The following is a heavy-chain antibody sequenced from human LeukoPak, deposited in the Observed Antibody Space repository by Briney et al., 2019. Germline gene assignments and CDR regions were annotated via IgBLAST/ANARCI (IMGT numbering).Heavy chain of an antibody. V-gene: IGHV4-34*01. Sequence: SETLSLTCAVYGGSFSGYYWGWIRQPPGKGLEWIGEINHSGSTNYNPSLKSRVTISVDTSKNQFSLKLSSVTAADTAVYYCASNTIFGVVIRSDYWGQGTLVTVSS. CDR1: GGSFSGYY. CDR3: ASNTIFGVVIRSDY. D-gene: IGHD3-3*01. CDR2: INHSGST. J-gene: IGHJ4*02.